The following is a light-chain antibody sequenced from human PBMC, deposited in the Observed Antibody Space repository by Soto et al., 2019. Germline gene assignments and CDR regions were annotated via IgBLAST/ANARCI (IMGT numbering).Light chain of an antibody. V-gene: IGKV3D-15*01. CDR3: QQYNNWPRT. CDR2: GAS. J-gene: IGKJ1*01. CDR1: QSVSNN. Sequence: EIVITQSPSALSGSPGERATLSCRASQSVSNNLAWYQQKPGQAPRLLIYGASARATGIPARFSGSGSATEFTLAISSLQSEDFAVYYCQQYNNWPRTFGQGTKVDIK.